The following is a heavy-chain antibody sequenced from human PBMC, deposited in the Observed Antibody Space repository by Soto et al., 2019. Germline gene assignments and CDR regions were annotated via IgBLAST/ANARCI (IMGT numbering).Heavy chain of an antibody. Sequence: QVQLVESGGGVVQPGRSLRLSCAASGFTFSSYGMHWVRQAPGKGLEWVAVIWYDGSNKYYADSVKGRFTISRDNSKNTLYLQMNSLRAEDTAVYYCAILDLISLGYCSGGSCRYYGMDVWGQGPTVTVSS. CDR2: IWYDGSNK. J-gene: IGHJ6*02. V-gene: IGHV3-33*01. CDR3: AILDLISLGYCSGGSCRYYGMDV. D-gene: IGHD2-15*01. CDR1: GFTFSSYG.